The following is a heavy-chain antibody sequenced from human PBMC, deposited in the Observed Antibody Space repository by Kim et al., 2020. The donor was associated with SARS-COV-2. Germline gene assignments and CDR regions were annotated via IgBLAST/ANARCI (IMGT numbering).Heavy chain of an antibody. CDR3: YYGSGSHIRRGYYYGMDV. V-gene: IGHV1-69*04. Sequence: SVKVSCKASGGTFSSYAISWVRQAPGQGLEWMGRIIPILGIANYAQKFQGRVTITADKSTSTAYMELSSLRSEDTAVYYCYYGSGSHIRRGYYYGMDVWGQGTTVTVSS. D-gene: IGHD3-10*01. J-gene: IGHJ6*02. CDR1: GGTFSSYA. CDR2: IIPILGIA.